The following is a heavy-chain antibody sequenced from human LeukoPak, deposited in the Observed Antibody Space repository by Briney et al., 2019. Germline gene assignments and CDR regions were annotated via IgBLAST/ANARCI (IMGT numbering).Heavy chain of an antibody. Sequence: GGSLRLSCAASGFTFRSYWMHWVRQAPGKGLVWVSRINSDGSTTTYADSVKGRFTISRDNAKNTLYLQTNSLRAEDTAVYFCTRDLDGSGSYSWFDPWGQGTLVTVSS. D-gene: IGHD3-10*01. V-gene: IGHV3-74*01. CDR2: INSDGSTT. J-gene: IGHJ5*02. CDR1: GFTFRSYW. CDR3: TRDLDGSGSYSWFDP.